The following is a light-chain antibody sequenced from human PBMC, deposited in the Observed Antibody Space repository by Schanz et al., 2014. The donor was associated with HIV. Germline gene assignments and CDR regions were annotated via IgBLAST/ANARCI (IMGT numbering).Light chain of an antibody. CDR1: SSDVGGYNY. CDR2: DVN. Sequence: QSVLTQPASVSGSPGQSITISCTGTSSDVGGYNYVSWYQQHPDKAPKLIIYDVNNRPSGVSNRFSGSKSGNTASLTISGLQAEDEADYYCSSCTSSSTYVFGTGTKVTVL. CDR3: SSCTSSSTYV. V-gene: IGLV2-14*01. J-gene: IGLJ1*01.